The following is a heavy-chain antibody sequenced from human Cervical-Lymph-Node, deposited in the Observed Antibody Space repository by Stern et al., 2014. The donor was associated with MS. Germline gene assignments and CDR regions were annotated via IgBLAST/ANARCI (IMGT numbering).Heavy chain of an antibody. D-gene: IGHD4-17*01. CDR3: AIYGDDGDY. CDR2: FDREDGKT. CDR1: GNILTEFS. J-gene: IGHJ4*02. Sequence: VQLVESGAEVKKPGASVKVSCKVSGNILTEFSMQWVRQAPGKGLEWMGGFDREDGKTIYAQNFQGRVTMTEDTSTDTAYMELGSLRSEDTAVYYCAIYGDDGDYWGQGTLVTVSS. V-gene: IGHV1-24*01.